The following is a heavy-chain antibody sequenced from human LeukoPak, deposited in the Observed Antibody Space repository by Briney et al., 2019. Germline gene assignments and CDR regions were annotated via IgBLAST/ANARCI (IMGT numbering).Heavy chain of an antibody. CDR3: ARHAVEMAYFDY. CDR2: IYTSRST. D-gene: IGHD5-24*01. CDR1: GGSISSYY. Sequence: SETLSLTCTVSGGSISSYYWSWIRQPPGKGLEWIGYIYTSRSTNYNPSLKSRVTISVDTSKNQFSLKLSSVTAADTAVYYCARHAVEMAYFDYWGQGTLVTVSS. V-gene: IGHV4-4*09. J-gene: IGHJ4*02.